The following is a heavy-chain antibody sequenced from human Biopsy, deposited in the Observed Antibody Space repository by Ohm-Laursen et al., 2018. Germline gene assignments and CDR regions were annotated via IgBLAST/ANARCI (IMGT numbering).Heavy chain of an antibody. Sequence: GTLSLTCAVSGDSVTKYYWSWIRQPPGKGLEWIGHIYYSVMTNYNPSLQSRVSISVDTSRNQVSLTLSSVTAADTAVYYCARDSGVLNYGNFKYYHYYGMDVWGQGTKVTVSS. CDR1: GDSVTKYY. V-gene: IGHV4-59*02. J-gene: IGHJ6*02. D-gene: IGHD4-11*01. CDR3: ARDSGVLNYGNFKYYHYYGMDV. CDR2: IYYSVMT.